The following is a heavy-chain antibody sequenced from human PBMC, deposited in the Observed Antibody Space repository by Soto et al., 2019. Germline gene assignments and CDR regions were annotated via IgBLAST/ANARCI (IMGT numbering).Heavy chain of an antibody. CDR1: GFTFSSYA. J-gene: IGHJ4*02. CDR2: ISYDGSNK. CDR3: ARDPTGDGRYSFDY. Sequence: QVQLVESGGGVVQPGRSLRLSCAASGFTFSSYAMHWVRQAPGKGLEWVAVISYDGSNKYYADSVKGRFTISRDNSKNTLYLQMNSLRAEDTAVYYCARDPTGDGRYSFDYWGQGTLVTVSS. V-gene: IGHV3-30-3*01.